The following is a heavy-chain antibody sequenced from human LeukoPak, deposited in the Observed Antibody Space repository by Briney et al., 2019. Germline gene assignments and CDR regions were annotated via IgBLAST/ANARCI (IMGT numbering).Heavy chain of an antibody. CDR2: IYYSGST. Sequence: PSETLSLTCTVSGGSVSSGSYYWSWIRQPPGNGLEWIVYIYYSGSTTYNPSLKSRVTISVDTSKNQFSLKLSSVTAADTAVYYCARVSIEYSSSSPTDYWGQGTLVTVSS. CDR1: GGSVSSGSYY. D-gene: IGHD6-6*01. J-gene: IGHJ4*02. CDR3: ARVSIEYSSSSPTDY. V-gene: IGHV4-61*01.